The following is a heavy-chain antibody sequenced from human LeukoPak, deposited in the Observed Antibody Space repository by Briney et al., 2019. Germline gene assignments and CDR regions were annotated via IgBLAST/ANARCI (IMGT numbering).Heavy chain of an antibody. CDR2: ISYDGSNK. D-gene: IGHD3-22*01. Sequence: PGRSLRLSCAASGFTFSSYGMHWVRQAPGKGLEWVAVISYDGSNKYYADSVKGRFTISRDNSKNTLYLQMNSLRAEDTAVYYCAKDVDGAPYDSSGYLFDYWGQGTLVTVSS. V-gene: IGHV3-30*18. CDR1: GFTFSSYG. CDR3: AKDVDGAPYDSSGYLFDY. J-gene: IGHJ4*02.